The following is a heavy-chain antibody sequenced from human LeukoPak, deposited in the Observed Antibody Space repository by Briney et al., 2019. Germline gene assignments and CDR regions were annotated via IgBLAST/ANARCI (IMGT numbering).Heavy chain of an antibody. J-gene: IGHJ6*02. Sequence: ASVKVSCKASGYTFTSHGISWVRQAPGQGLEWMGWISAYNGNTNYAQKLQGRVTMTTDTSTSTAYMELRSLRSDDTAVYYCARDQPHYGSGSFDDYYYYGMDVWGQGTTVTVSS. CDR2: ISAYNGNT. CDR1: GYTFTSHG. V-gene: IGHV1-18*01. CDR3: ARDQPHYGSGSFDDYYYYGMDV. D-gene: IGHD3-10*01.